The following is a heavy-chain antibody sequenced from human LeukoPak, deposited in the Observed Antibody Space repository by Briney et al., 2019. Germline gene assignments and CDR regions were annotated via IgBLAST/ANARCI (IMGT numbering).Heavy chain of an antibody. CDR1: GYTFTSYY. Sequence: ASVKVSCKASGYTFTSYYMHWVRQAPGQGLEWMGWINPNSGGTNYAQKFQGRVTMTRDTSISTAYMELSRLRSDDTAVYYCARDLVRGVFYYYMELWGKGTTVTISS. J-gene: IGHJ6*03. V-gene: IGHV1-2*02. CDR3: ARDLVRGVFYYYMEL. D-gene: IGHD3-10*02. CDR2: INPNSGGT.